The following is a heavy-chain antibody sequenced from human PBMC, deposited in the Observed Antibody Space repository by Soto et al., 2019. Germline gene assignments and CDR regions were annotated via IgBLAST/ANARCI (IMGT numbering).Heavy chain of an antibody. V-gene: IGHV4-30-2*01. CDR3: ARERGGYGLFDS. J-gene: IGHJ4*02. D-gene: IGHD5-18*01. CDR2: IYPSGMP. CDR1: GGSISNAAYS. Sequence: QLQLQESGSGLVKPSHTLSLTCTVSGGSISNAAYSWSWIRQPPGKGLEWIGYIYPSGMPFYNPSLRSRVTISIDRSNDQFSLNLKSVTAADMAVYYCARERGGYGLFDSWGQGTLVTVSS.